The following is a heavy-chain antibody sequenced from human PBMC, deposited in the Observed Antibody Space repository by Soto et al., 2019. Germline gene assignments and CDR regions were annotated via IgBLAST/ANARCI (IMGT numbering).Heavy chain of an antibody. CDR3: ARGRDGWAAS. Sequence: QVQLQQWGAGLLKPSETLSLTCAVYGGSFSGYYWSWIRQPPGKGLEWIGEIYPSGTTNYTPSLKRRGTMSGEKPQPQFSLKMTSVTAAVTAVYYCARGRDGWAASWGQGTLVTVSP. V-gene: IGHV4-34*01. D-gene: IGHD6-19*01. CDR2: IYPSGTT. CDR1: GGSFSGYY. J-gene: IGHJ4*02.